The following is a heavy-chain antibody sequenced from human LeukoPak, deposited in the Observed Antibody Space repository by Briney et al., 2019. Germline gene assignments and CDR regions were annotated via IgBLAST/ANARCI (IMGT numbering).Heavy chain of an antibody. J-gene: IGHJ5*02. CDR2: INHSGST. CDR1: GGSFSGYY. D-gene: IGHD6-13*01. V-gene: IGHV4-34*01. Sequence: SETLSLTCAVYGGSFSGYYWSWIRQPPGKGLEWIGEINHSGSTNYNPSLKSRVTISVDTSKNQFSLKLSSVTAADTAVYYCAGQTRRSSWYWFDPWGQGTLVTVSS. CDR3: AGQTRRSSWYWFDP.